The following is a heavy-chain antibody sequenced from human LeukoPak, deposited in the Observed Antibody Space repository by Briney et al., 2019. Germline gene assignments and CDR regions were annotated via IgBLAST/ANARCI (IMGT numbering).Heavy chain of an antibody. CDR3: ARGFVVVTALDY. CDR2: ISYDGSNK. V-gene: IGHV3-30*04. Sequence: GGSLRLSCAASGFTFSSYAMHWVRQAPGKGLEWGAVISYDGSNKYYADSVKGRFTISRDNSKNTLYLQMNSLRAEDTAVYYCARGFVVVTALDYWGQGTLVTVSS. J-gene: IGHJ4*02. CDR1: GFTFSSYA. D-gene: IGHD2-21*02.